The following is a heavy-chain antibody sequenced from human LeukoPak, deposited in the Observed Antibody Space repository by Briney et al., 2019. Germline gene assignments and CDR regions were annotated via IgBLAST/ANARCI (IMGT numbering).Heavy chain of an antibody. J-gene: IGHJ4*02. CDR1: GYTFTDYY. V-gene: IGHV1-2*02. CDR2: INPNSGGT. CDR3: ARVVMRNQRIDY. Sequence: ASVKVSCKASGYTFTDYYFHWVRQAPGQGPEWMGWINPNSGGTNYAQKLQGRVTMTTDTSTSTAYMELRSLRSDDTAVYYCARVVMRNQRIDYWGQGTLVTVSS.